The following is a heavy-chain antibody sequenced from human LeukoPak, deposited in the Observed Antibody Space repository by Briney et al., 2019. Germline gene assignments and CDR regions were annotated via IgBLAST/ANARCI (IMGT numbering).Heavy chain of an antibody. J-gene: IGHJ4*02. V-gene: IGHV3-23*01. CDR1: GFTFSSYA. D-gene: IGHD1-7*01. CDR2: ISGGGGST. Sequence: GGSLRLSCAASGFTFSSYAMSWVRQAPGKGLEWVSAISGGGGSTYYADSVKGRFTISRDNSKNTLFLQMNSLRAEDTAVYYCAKGGWNSYFDYWGQGTLVTVSS. CDR3: AKGGWNSYFDY.